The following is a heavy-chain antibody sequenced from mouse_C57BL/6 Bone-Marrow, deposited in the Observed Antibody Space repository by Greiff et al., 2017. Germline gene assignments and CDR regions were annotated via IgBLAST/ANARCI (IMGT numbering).Heavy chain of an antibody. CDR2: INPYNGGT. J-gene: IGHJ1*03. CDR3: ARGDDYGDV. Sequence: VQLTASGPVLVNPGASVKMSCKASGYPFPDYYMTWVKQSHGTSLEWIGVINPYNGGTSFNQKFKGKATLTVDKSSSTAYMELNSLTSDDSAVYYCARGDDYGDVWGTGTTVTVSS. D-gene: IGHD2-4*01. V-gene: IGHV1-19*01. CDR1: GYPFPDYY.